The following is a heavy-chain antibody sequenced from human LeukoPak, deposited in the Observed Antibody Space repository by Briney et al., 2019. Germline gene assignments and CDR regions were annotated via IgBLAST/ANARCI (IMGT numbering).Heavy chain of an antibody. Sequence: PGGSLRLSCAASGFTFSSYSMNWVRQAPGKGLEWVSSISSSSSYIYYADSVKGRFTISRDNAKNSLYLQMNSLRAEDTAVYYCAKIGVIGNWYFDLWGRGTLVTVSS. CDR2: ISSSSSYI. D-gene: IGHD3-10*01. J-gene: IGHJ2*01. CDR3: AKIGVIGNWYFDL. CDR1: GFTFSSYS. V-gene: IGHV3-21*04.